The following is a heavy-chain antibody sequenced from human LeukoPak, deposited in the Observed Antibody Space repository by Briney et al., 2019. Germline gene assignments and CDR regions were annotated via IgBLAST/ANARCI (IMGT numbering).Heavy chain of an antibody. J-gene: IGHJ1*01. CDR1: GYTLTELS. CDR3: ATDSGSYYAEYFQH. V-gene: IGHV1-24*01. D-gene: IGHD1-26*01. CDR2: FDPEDGET. Sequence: ASVKVSCKVSGYTLTELSMHWVRQAPGKGLEWMGDFDPEDGETIYAQKFQGRVTMTEDTSTDTAYMELSSLRSEDTAVYYCATDSGSYYAEYFQHWGQGTLVTVSS.